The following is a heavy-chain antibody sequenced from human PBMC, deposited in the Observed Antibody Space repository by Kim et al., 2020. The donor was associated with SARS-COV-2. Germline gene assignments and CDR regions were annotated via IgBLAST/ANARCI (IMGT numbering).Heavy chain of an antibody. Sequence: ASVKVSCKASGYSFTGFYIHWARQAPGQGLEWMGRINPYSGGANYARKFQGRVTGTSDTSLSTAYMDLSGLTSDDTAVYFCTRDDTLGYSVYWGQGTLVAVSS. D-gene: IGHD5-18*01. CDR2: INPYSGGA. CDR1: GYSFTGFY. CDR3: TRDDTLGYSVY. J-gene: IGHJ4*02. V-gene: IGHV1-2*06.